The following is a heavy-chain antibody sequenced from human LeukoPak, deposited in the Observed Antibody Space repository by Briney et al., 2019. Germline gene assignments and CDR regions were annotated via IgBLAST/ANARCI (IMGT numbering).Heavy chain of an antibody. CDR3: AKGVYDSSGYYYTLGY. J-gene: IGHJ4*02. Sequence: GGSLRLSCAASGFTFSSYGMYWVRQAPGKGLEWLAVISYDGSDKYYAASVEGRFTISRDNSKNTLYLQMNSLRAEDTAVYHCAKGVYDSSGYYYTLGYWGQGTLVTVSS. V-gene: IGHV3-30*18. D-gene: IGHD3-22*01. CDR1: GFTFSSYG. CDR2: ISYDGSDK.